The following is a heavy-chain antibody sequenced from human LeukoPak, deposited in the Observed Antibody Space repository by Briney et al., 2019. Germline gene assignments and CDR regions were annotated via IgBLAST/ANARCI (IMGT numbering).Heavy chain of an antibody. CDR2: ITASGGTT. Sequence: GGSLRLSCAASGFRISTYAMTWVRQAPGKGLEWVSIITASGGTTYYADSVKGRFTISRDNSKNTVFLQMDSLRAEDTAVYYCTRESSSGYYLSYWGQGTLVTVSS. CDR3: TRESSSGYYLSY. V-gene: IGHV3-23*01. D-gene: IGHD3-22*01. J-gene: IGHJ4*02. CDR1: GFRISTYA.